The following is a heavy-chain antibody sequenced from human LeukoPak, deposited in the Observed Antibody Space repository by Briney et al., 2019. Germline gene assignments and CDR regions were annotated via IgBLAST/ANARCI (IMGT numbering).Heavy chain of an antibody. D-gene: IGHD2-2*01. J-gene: IGHJ4*02. Sequence: GGSLRLSCAASGFTFSSYSMNWVRQAPGKGPEWVATISSSSSYIYYADSMKGRFTISRDNAKNSLYLQMNSLRAEDTAVYYCARETYCTSTRCPIGDHFDYWGQGTLVTVSS. CDR1: GFTFSSYS. CDR3: ARETYCTSTRCPIGDHFDY. CDR2: ISSSSSYI. V-gene: IGHV3-21*01.